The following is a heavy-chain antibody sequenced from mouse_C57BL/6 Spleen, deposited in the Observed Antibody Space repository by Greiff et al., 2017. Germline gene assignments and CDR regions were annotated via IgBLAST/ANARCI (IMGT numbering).Heavy chain of an antibody. CDR1: GYTFTSYW. CDR3: ANCDGGNYYAIDY. V-gene: IGHV1-64*01. D-gene: IGHD1-1*02. J-gene: IGHJ4*01. CDR2: IHPYSGST. Sequence: QVQLQQPGAELVKPGASVKLSCKASGYTFTSYWMHWVKQRPGQGLEWIGMIHPYSGSTNYNEKFKSKATLTVAKSSSTAYMQLSSLTSEDSAVXYYANCDGGNYYAIDYWGQGTTVTVSS.